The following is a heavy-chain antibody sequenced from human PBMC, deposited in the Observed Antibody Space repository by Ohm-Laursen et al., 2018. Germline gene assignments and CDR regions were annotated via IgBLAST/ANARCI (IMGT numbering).Heavy chain of an antibody. CDR3: AREAFDY. V-gene: IGHV3-21*01. J-gene: IGHJ4*02. CDR2: ISSSSSYI. Sequence: SLRLSCAASGFTFSSYDMNWVRQAPGKGLEWVPSISSSSSYISYADSLKGRFTISRDNAKNSLYLQMNNLRAEDTAVYYCAREAFDYWGQGTLVTVSS. CDR1: GFTFSSYD.